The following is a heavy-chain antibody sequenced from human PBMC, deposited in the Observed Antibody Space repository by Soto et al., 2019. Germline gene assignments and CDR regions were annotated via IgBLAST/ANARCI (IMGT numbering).Heavy chain of an antibody. CDR1: GGSISSSSYY. J-gene: IGHJ4*02. Sequence: SQTLSLTCTVSGGSISSSSYYWGWIRQPPGKGLEWIGSIYYSGSTYYNPSLKSRVTISVATPKNQFSLKLSSVTAADTAVYYCARRGVVTAHFDYWGQGTLVTVSS. V-gene: IGHV4-39*01. CDR3: ARRGVVTAHFDY. D-gene: IGHD2-21*02. CDR2: IYYSGST.